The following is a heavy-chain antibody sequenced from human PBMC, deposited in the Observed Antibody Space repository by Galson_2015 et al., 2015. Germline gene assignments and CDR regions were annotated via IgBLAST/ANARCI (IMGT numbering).Heavy chain of an antibody. CDR1: GGTFSSYA. J-gene: IGHJ4*02. D-gene: IGHD4-11*01. Sequence: SVKVSCKASGGTFSSYAISWVRQAPGQGLEWMGIINPSGGSTSYAQKFQGRVTMTRDTSTSTVYMELSSLRSGDTAVYYCARDNSNYAGYWGQGTLVTVSS. CDR2: INPSGGST. V-gene: IGHV1-46*01. CDR3: ARDNSNYAGY.